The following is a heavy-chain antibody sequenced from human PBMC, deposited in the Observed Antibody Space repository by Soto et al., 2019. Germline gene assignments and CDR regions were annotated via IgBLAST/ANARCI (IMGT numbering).Heavy chain of an antibody. D-gene: IGHD1-26*01. CDR2: ISASGGLK. V-gene: IGHV3-23*01. CDR3: AREVGAPSGWLDP. CDR1: GFTFTNYA. Sequence: EVQLSESGGDLRQPGGSLRLSCAASGFTFTNYAMTWVRQTPGKGREWVSGISASGGLKYYADSVQGRFTVSRDNSKNILYLQMDNLRDEDTALYYCAREVGAPSGWLDPWGQGTQGTVSS. J-gene: IGHJ5*02.